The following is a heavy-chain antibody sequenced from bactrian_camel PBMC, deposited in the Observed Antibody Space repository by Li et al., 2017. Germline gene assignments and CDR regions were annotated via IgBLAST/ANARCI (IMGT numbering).Heavy chain of an antibody. V-gene: IGHV3-3*01. J-gene: IGHJ4*01. CDR2: IMILGATT. CDR1: QDTTKRTS. Sequence: HVQLVESGGGSVQAGGSLRLSCVAVQDTTKRTSMAWFRQAPGKEREGVAAIMILGATTYYADSVKGRFAISRDNAKNTLYLEMNNLRPEDTAMYYCAADPPGGQWYMCGNTQQDFDYWGQGTQVTVS. CDR3: AADPPGGQWYMCGNTQQDFDY. D-gene: IGHD2*01.